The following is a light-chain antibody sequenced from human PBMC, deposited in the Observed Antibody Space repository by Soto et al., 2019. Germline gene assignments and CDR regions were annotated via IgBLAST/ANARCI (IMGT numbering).Light chain of an antibody. J-gene: IGKJ1*01. CDR2: KAS. CDR1: QSISSW. V-gene: IGKV1-5*03. Sequence: DIQMTQSPSTLSASLGDRVTITCRASQSISSWLAWYQQKPGKAPKLLIYKASSLESGVPSRFSGSGSGTEFTLTISSLQPDDFATYYCQQYSTYTPRTFGQGTKVDIK. CDR3: QQYSTYTPRT.